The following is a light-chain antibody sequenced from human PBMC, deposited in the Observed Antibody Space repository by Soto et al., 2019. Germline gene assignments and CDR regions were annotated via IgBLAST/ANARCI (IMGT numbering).Light chain of an antibody. J-gene: IGKJ4*01. Sequence: EIVMTQSPATLSVSPGERATLSCRASQSVSSNLAWYQQKPGQAPRLLIYDSSTRATGIPARFSGSGSGTDFTLTISSLQSEDFAVYYCQQYNNWTPLTFGGGTKVEIK. CDR1: QSVSSN. CDR2: DSS. CDR3: QQYNNWTPLT. V-gene: IGKV3-15*01.